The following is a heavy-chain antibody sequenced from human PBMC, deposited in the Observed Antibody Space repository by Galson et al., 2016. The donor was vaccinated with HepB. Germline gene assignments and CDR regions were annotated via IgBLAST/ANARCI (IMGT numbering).Heavy chain of an antibody. J-gene: IGHJ6*02. CDR1: GGSVSSLY. V-gene: IGHV4-59*02. Sequence: ATLSLTCTVSGGSVSSLYCNWVRQSPGKGLAWIGYIHYSGRSNSNSSLKSRVTMSVDTSKNQFSLKLSSVTTADAAVYYCARANYYGMDVWGQGTTVTVSS. CDR3: ARANYYGMDV. CDR2: IHYSGRS.